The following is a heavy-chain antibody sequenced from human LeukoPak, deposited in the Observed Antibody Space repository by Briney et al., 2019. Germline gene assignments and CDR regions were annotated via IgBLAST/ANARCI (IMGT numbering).Heavy chain of an antibody. Sequence: GGPLRFSCAASRFTFSSCSMNWVRQAPGKGLEWISYISSSSSTIYYADSVKGRFTISRDNSKNTLYLQMSSLRAEDTAVYYCARAAYDSGSYIVNHDYWGQGTPVTVSS. J-gene: IGHJ4*02. CDR3: ARAAYDSGSYIVNHDY. D-gene: IGHD3-22*01. CDR2: ISSSSSTI. V-gene: IGHV3-48*01. CDR1: RFTFSSCS.